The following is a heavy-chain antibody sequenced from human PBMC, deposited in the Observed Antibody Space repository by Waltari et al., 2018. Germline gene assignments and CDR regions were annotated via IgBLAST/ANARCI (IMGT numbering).Heavy chain of an antibody. J-gene: IGHJ6*02. CDR1: GFGFVTPW. Sequence: EVQLVGSGGGLVQPGGSLTLSCAPSGFGFVTPWMTWGRQALGKGLEWVANINQGGSEKYYVDSVNGRFTISRDNAKNLLYLQMNSLRAEDSAVYYCARGHYDMGVWGQGTTVTVSS. V-gene: IGHV3-7*01. CDR3: ARGHYDMGV. CDR2: INQGGSEK.